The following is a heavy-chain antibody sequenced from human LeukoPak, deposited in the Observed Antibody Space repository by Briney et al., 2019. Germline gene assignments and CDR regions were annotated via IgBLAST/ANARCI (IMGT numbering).Heavy chain of an antibody. J-gene: IGHJ3*02. D-gene: IGHD6-6*01. Sequence: RGSLRLSCVASGFTFSSYWMHCVRQDPRKGLVWVSRINGDGRNINYADSVRGRFTISRDNAKNTLYLQMNTLGVEDTAVYYCARDRLYSSSSPGDAFDIWGQGTMVTVSS. V-gene: IGHV3-74*01. CDR3: ARDRLYSSSSPGDAFDI. CDR2: INGDGRNI. CDR1: GFTFSSYW.